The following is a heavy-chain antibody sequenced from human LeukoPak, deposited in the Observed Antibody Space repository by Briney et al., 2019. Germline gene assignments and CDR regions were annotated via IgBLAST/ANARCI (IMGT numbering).Heavy chain of an antibody. CDR2: ISSSSSYI. V-gene: IGHV3-21*01. CDR1: GFTFSIYS. Sequence: GGSLRLSCAASGFTFSIYSMNWVRQAPGKGLEWVSSISSSSSYIYYADSVKGRFTISRDNAKNSLYLQMNSLRAEDTAVYYCASDTSGYSYGYGDYWGQGTLVTVSS. CDR3: ASDTSGYSYGYGDY. D-gene: IGHD5-18*01. J-gene: IGHJ4*02.